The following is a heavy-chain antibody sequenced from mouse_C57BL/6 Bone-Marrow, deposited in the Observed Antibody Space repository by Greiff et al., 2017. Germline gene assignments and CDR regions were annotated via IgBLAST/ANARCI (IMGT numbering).Heavy chain of an antibody. V-gene: IGHV1-53*01. J-gene: IGHJ4*01. CDR3: ARGDYGSSPLYAMDY. D-gene: IGHD1-1*01. Sequence: QVQLQQPGTELVKPGASVKMSCKASGYTFTSYWMHWVKQRPGQGLEWIGNINPSNGGTNYNEKFKSKATLPVDKSSSTAYMQLSSLTSEDSAVYYCARGDYGSSPLYAMDYWGQGTSVTGSS. CDR1: GYTFTSYW. CDR2: INPSNGGT.